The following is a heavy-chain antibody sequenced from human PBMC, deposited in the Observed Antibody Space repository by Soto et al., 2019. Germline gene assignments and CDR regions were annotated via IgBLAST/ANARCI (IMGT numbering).Heavy chain of an antibody. V-gene: IGHV4-59*01. CDR3: ARDSAAYYYDSSGYSQFNWFDP. Sequence: PSETLSLTCTVSGGSISGYYWSWIRQPPGKGLEWIGYMYKTGSTVYNPSLKSRVTISVDTSKNQFSLKLSSVTAADTAVYYCARDSAAYYYDSSGYSQFNWFDPWGQGTLVTVSS. CDR2: MYKTGST. CDR1: GGSISGYY. J-gene: IGHJ5*02. D-gene: IGHD3-22*01.